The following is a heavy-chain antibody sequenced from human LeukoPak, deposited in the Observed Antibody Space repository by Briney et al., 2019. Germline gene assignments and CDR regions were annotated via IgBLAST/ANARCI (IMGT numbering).Heavy chain of an antibody. CDR3: TRPSLTRPYYDFCSGRAVGSWFAP. V-gene: IGHV2-70*04. CDR2: IDWDDDK. Sequence: SGPALVKPPQTLTLTCTFSGFSLSTSGMRVSWSRQPPGKALEWLALIDWDDDKFYSTSLKTRLTISKDTSKNQVVLTMPNMDPVDTATYYCTRPSLTRPYYDFCSGRAVGSWFAPWGQGTLVTASS. J-gene: IGHJ5*02. D-gene: IGHD3-3*01. CDR1: GFSLSTSGMR.